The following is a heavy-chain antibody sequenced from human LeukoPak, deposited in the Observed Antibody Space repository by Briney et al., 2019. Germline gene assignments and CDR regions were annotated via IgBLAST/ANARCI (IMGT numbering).Heavy chain of an antibody. CDR1: GGSIGSSSYY. V-gene: IGHV4-39*07. Sequence: SETLSLTCTVSGGSIGSSSYYWGWIRQPPGKGLNWIGSIYYSGSTYYNPSLKSRVTISVDTSKNQFSLKLSSVTAADTAVYYCARDETTRGAFYIWGQGTMVTVSS. D-gene: IGHD4-17*01. CDR3: ARDETTRGAFYI. J-gene: IGHJ3*02. CDR2: IYYSGST.